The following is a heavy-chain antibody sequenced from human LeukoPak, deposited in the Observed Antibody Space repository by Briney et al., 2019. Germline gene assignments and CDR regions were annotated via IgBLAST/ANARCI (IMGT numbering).Heavy chain of an antibody. Sequence: PGGSLRLSCAASGFTFRIYGMHWVRQAPGKGLEWVAFIRYDGSNNDYADSVKGRFTISRDNSKNTLYLQMNSLRAEDTAVYYCARAVSSASPASDIWGQGTMVTVS. J-gene: IGHJ3*02. CDR2: IRYDGSNN. CDR3: ARAVSSASPASDI. V-gene: IGHV3-30*02. D-gene: IGHD6-19*01. CDR1: GFTFRIYG.